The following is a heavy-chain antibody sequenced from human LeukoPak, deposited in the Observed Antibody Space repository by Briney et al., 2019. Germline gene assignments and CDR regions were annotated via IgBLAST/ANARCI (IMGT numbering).Heavy chain of an antibody. Sequence: GASVKVSCKASGGTFSSYTISWVRQAPGQGLEWMGRIIPILGIANYAQKFQGRVTITADKSTSTAYMELSSLRSEDTAVCYCARDSNVEMATILPDYWGQGTLVTVSS. D-gene: IGHD5-24*01. V-gene: IGHV1-69*04. CDR3: ARDSNVEMATILPDY. J-gene: IGHJ4*02. CDR1: GGTFSSYT. CDR2: IIPILGIA.